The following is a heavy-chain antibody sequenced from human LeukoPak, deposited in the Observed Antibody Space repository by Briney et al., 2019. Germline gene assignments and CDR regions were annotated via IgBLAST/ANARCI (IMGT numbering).Heavy chain of an antibody. Sequence: SETLSLTCAVSGGSISSGGYSWSWIRQPPGKGLEWIGYIYHSGSTYYNPSLKSRVTISVDRSKNQFSLKLSSVTAADTAVYYCARGLDSSGYYRPPYFDYWGQGTLVTVSS. CDR3: ARGLDSSGYYRPPYFDY. CDR1: GGSISSGGYS. V-gene: IGHV4-30-2*01. J-gene: IGHJ4*02. CDR2: IYHSGST. D-gene: IGHD3-22*01.